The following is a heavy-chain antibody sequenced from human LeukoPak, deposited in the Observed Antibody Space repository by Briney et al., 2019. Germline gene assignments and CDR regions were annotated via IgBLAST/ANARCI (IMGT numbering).Heavy chain of an antibody. CDR3: VRGVVKGGNAFDI. J-gene: IGHJ3*02. D-gene: IGHD3-10*01. CDR1: GYTFIYYY. CDR2: INPNSGGT. Sequence: GASVQVSCKSSGYTFIYYYMHWVRQAPGQGLEWMGWINPNSGGTNYAQKFQGRVTMTRDTSISTAYMELSRLRSDDTAVYYCVRGVVKGGNAFDIWGQGTMVTVSS. V-gene: IGHV1-2*02.